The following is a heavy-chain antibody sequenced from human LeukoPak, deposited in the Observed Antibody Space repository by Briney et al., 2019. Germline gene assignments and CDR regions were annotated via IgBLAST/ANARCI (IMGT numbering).Heavy chain of an antibody. J-gene: IGHJ4*02. Sequence: SQTLSLTCAVSGDSISSANYYWGWVRQPPGKGLEWIGSIYFSGSTYYNPSLKSRVTISVETSKVQFSLKLSSVTAADTAVYYCARDSCSSTSCRKKFDNWGQGTLVTVSS. V-gene: IGHV4-39*07. CDR2: IYFSGST. CDR3: ARDSCSSTSCRKKFDN. CDR1: GDSISSANYY. D-gene: IGHD2-2*01.